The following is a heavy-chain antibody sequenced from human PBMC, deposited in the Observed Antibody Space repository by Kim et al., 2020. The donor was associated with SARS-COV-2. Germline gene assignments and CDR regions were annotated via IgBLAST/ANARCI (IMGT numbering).Heavy chain of an antibody. Sequence: SETLSLTCTVSGGSISSYYWSWIRQPAGKGLEWIGRIYTSGSTNYNPSLKSRVTMSVDTSKNQFSLKLSSVTAADTAVYYCARGIAVAGLYWYFDLWGRGTLVTVSS. V-gene: IGHV4-4*07. D-gene: IGHD6-19*01. J-gene: IGHJ2*01. CDR2: IYTSGST. CDR1: GGSISSYY. CDR3: ARGIAVAGLYWYFDL.